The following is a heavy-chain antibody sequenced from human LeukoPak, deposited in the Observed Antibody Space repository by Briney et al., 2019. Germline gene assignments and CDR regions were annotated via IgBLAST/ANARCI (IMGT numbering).Heavy chain of an antibody. D-gene: IGHD3-10*01. J-gene: IGHJ3*02. CDR2: IWRDGSNE. CDR1: GFTFSAYG. Sequence: GGSLRLSCAASGFTFSAYGMHWVRQAPGKGLEWVAVIWRDGSNENYPDSVKGRFTISRDNSKNTLFLQMNSLRTEDTGVYYCARDFGARPFYIWGQGTMGTVSS. V-gene: IGHV3-33*01. CDR3: ARDFGARPFYI.